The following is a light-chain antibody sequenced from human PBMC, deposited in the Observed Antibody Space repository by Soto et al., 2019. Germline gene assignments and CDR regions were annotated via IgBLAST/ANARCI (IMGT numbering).Light chain of an antibody. Sequence: DIVMTQSPDSLAVSLGERATINCKSSQSVLYSSNNKNYLAWYQQKPGQPPKLLIYWASTRESWVPDRFSGSGSGTDFTLTISSLQAEDVAVYYCQQYYSTPQDFGQGTRLEIK. J-gene: IGKJ5*01. CDR2: WAS. CDR1: QSVLYSSNNKNY. V-gene: IGKV4-1*01. CDR3: QQYYSTPQD.